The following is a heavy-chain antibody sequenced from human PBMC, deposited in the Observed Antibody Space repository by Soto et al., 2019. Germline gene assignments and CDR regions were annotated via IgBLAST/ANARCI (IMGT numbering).Heavy chain of an antibody. J-gene: IGHJ6*01. Sequence: ASVKVSCKASGYTFTSYDINWVRQATGQGLEWMGWMNPNSGNTGYAQKFQGRVTMTRNTSTSTAYMELSSLSSDDTAVYYCARSLLDEYSSSWRSAYYGMDVWGQGTTVTVSS. CDR3: ARSLLDEYSSSWRSAYYGMDV. CDR1: GYTFTSYD. D-gene: IGHD6-13*01. V-gene: IGHV1-8*01. CDR2: MNPNSGNT.